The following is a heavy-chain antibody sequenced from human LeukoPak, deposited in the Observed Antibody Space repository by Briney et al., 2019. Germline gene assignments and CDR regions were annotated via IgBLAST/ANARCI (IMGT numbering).Heavy chain of an antibody. CDR3: ARAHYYYDSSGYSEFDAFDI. CDR2: INPNSGGT. J-gene: IGHJ3*02. CDR1: GYTFTGYY. V-gene: IGHV1-2*02. Sequence: ASVTVSCKASGYTFTGYYMHWMRQAPGQGLEWMGWINPNSGGTNYAQKFQGRVTMTRDTSISTAYMELSRLRSDDTAVYYCARAHYYYDSSGYSEFDAFDIWGQGTMVTVSS. D-gene: IGHD3-22*01.